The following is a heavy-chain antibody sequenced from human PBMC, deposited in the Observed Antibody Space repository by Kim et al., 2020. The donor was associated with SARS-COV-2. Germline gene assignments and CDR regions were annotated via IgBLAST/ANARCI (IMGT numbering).Heavy chain of an antibody. CDR3: ARESLTGTTGFDR. CDR1: GYTFTNYD. CDR2: MKPDSGNT. D-gene: IGHD1-1*01. Sequence: ASVKVSCEASGYTFTNYDINWVRQAPGQGLEWLGRMKPDSGNTAIPQRFQGRVTMTVNSSRGTAYMELSSLRFEDTAVYYCARESLTGTTGFDRWGQGT. V-gene: IGHV1-8*01. J-gene: IGHJ4*02.